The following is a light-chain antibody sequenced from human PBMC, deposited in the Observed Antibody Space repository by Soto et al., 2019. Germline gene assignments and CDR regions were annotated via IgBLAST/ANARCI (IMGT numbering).Light chain of an antibody. J-gene: IGKJ1*01. CDR1: QSVGSPY. CDR2: GAS. CDR3: QQYGSSVWT. V-gene: IGKV3-20*01. Sequence: ESVLTQSPGTLSLSPGERATLSCRASQSVGSPYLAWYQQKPGQAPRLLIYGASNRATGIPDRFSGSGSGTDFTLTISRLEPEDFAVYYCQQYGSSVWTFGQGTKVDIK.